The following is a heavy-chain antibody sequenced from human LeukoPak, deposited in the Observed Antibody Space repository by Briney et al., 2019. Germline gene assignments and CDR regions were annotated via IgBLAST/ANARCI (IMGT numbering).Heavy chain of an antibody. CDR1: GFTFTSYE. J-gene: IGHJ4*02. CDR2: ISSGGSTV. CDR3: ARDNRYFDWLCDY. D-gene: IGHD3-9*01. V-gene: IGHV3-48*03. Sequence: GGSLRLSCAASGFTFTSYEMNWVRQAPGKGLEWVSYISSGGSTVYYADSVKGRFTTSRDNAKNSLYLQMNSLRAEDTAVYYCARDNRYFDWLCDYWGQGTLVTVSS.